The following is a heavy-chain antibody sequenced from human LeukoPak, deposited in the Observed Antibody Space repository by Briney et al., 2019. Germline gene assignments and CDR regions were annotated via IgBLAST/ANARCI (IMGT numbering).Heavy chain of an antibody. CDR2: ISYDGSNK. CDR3: ARDHDSSGYYYVLPPWCDY. J-gene: IGHJ4*02. Sequence: GGSLRLSCAASGFTFSSYAMHWVRQAPGKGLEWVAVISYDGSNKYYADSVKGRFTISRDNSKNTLYLQMNSLRAEDTAVYYCARDHDSSGYYYVLPPWCDYWGQGTLVTVSS. CDR1: GFTFSSYA. V-gene: IGHV3-30-3*01. D-gene: IGHD3-22*01.